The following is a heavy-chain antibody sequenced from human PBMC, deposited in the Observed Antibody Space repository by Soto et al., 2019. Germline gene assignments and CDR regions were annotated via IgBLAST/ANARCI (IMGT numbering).Heavy chain of an antibody. CDR2: ISSSSSYI. Sequence: EVQLVESGGGLVKPGGSLRLSCAASGFTFSSYSMNWVRQAPGKGLEWVSSISSSSSYIYYADSVKGRFTISRDNAKNSLYLQMNSLRAEDTAVYYCARDRRVERRLFDYWGQGTLVTVSS. D-gene: IGHD1-1*01. CDR1: GFTFSSYS. CDR3: ARDRRVERRLFDY. J-gene: IGHJ4*02. V-gene: IGHV3-21*01.